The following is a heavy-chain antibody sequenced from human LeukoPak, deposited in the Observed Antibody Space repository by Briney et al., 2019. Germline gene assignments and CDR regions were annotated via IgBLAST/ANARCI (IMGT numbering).Heavy chain of an antibody. V-gene: IGHV3-23*01. CDR2: ISGSGGST. CDR3: AKDFYDSSGYYTRIFDY. Sequence: GESLKISCAASGFTFSSYAMSWVRQAPGKGLEWVSAISGSGGSTYYADSVKGRFTISRDNSKNTLYLQMNSLRAEDTAVYYCAKDFYDSSGYYTRIFDYWGQGTLVTVSS. J-gene: IGHJ4*02. CDR1: GFTFSSYA. D-gene: IGHD3-22*01.